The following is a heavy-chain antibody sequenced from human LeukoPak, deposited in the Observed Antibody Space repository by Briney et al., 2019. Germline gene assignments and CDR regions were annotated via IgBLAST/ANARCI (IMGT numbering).Heavy chain of an antibody. Sequence: PGGSLRLSCAASGYTFDDYGMSWVRQAPGKGLEWVSGINWNGGKTGYADAVRGRFTISRDNAKNSLYLQMNSLRAEDTAVYYCARGVGAFELDYWGQGTLVTVSS. V-gene: IGHV3-20*04. J-gene: IGHJ4*02. CDR3: ARGVGAFELDY. D-gene: IGHD1-26*01. CDR1: GYTFDDYG. CDR2: INWNGGKT.